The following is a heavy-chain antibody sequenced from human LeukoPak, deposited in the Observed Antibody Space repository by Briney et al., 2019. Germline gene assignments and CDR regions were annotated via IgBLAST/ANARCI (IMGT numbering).Heavy chain of an antibody. D-gene: IGHD3-22*01. V-gene: IGHV4-34*01. CDR1: GGSFSGYY. CDR2: INHSGST. J-gene: IGHJ6*03. Sequence: SETLSLTCAAYGGSFSGYYWSWIRQPPGKGLEWIGEINHSGSTNNNPSLKSRVTISVDTSKNQFSLKLRSVTAADTAVYYCARRIYDSSGYPYYYYYYMDVWGKGTTVTVSS. CDR3: ARRIYDSSGYPYYYYYYMDV.